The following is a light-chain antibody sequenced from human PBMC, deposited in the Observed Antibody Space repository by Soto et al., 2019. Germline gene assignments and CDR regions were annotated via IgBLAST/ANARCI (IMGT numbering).Light chain of an antibody. CDR2: GVS. CDR3: MSYIASTTTHWI. J-gene: IGLJ2*01. V-gene: IGLV2-14*03. CDR1: STDVGHPYNY. Sequence: QPVLTQPASVSGSPGQSITISCSGTSTDVGHPYNYVSWYQQYPGKAPKLLIFGVSNRPSGISGRFSGSKSGNTASLTISGLQPEDEADYYCMSYIASTTTHWILGGGTKVTVL.